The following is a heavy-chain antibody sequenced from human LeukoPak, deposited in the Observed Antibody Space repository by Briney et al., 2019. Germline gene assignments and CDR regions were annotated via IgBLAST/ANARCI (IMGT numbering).Heavy chain of an antibody. CDR3: ARTPNRGGFDY. V-gene: IGHV4-61*02. Sequence: SQTLSLTCTVSGGSISGGSYYWSWIRQPAGKGLEWIGRIYTSGSTNYNPSLKSRVTISVDTSKNQFSLKLNSVTAADTAVYYCARTPNRGGFDYWGQGTLVTVSS. CDR2: IYTSGST. CDR1: GGSISGGSYY. D-gene: IGHD3-10*01. J-gene: IGHJ4*02.